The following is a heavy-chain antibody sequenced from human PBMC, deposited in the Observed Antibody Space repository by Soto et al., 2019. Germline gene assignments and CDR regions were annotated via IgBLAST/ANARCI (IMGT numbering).Heavy chain of an antibody. CDR3: TRRPGIAYYGMDV. J-gene: IGHJ6*02. D-gene: IGHD6-13*01. Sequence: GGSLRLSCAASGFTFSGSAMHWVRQASGKGLEWVGRIRSKANSYATAYAASVKGRFTISRDDSKNTAYLQMNSLKTEDTAVYYCTRRPGIAYYGMDVWGQGTTVTVSS. CDR1: GFTFSGSA. V-gene: IGHV3-73*01. CDR2: IRSKANSYAT.